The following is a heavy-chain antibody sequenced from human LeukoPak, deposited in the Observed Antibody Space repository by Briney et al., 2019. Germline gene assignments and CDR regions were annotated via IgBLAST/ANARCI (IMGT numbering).Heavy chain of an antibody. CDR1: GFTVCSNY. CDR3: ARVGDYYDSEGLDY. CDR2: IYSGGST. V-gene: IGHV3-53*01. J-gene: IGHJ4*02. Sequence: GGSLRLSCAASGFTVCSNYMSWVRQAPGKGLEWVSVIYSGGSTYYADSVKGRFTISRDNSKNTLYLQMNSLRAEDTAVYYCARVGDYYDSEGLDYWGQGTLVTVSS. D-gene: IGHD3-22*01.